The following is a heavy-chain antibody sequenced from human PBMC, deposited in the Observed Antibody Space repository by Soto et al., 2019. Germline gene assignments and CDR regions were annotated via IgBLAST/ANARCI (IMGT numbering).Heavy chain of an antibody. J-gene: IGHJ4*02. Sequence: QVQLVQSGAEVKKPGASVKVSCKASGYTFTSYGISWVRQAPGQGLEWMGWISTYNGNTKSAQKLQGRVTMTTDTSTSTAYMEQRSLRSDHPDIFYCAPGMVRGVWSYYWGQGTLVTVSS. CDR3: APGMVRGVWSYY. CDR2: ISTYNGNT. D-gene: IGHD3-10*01. V-gene: IGHV1-18*01. CDR1: GYTFTSYG.